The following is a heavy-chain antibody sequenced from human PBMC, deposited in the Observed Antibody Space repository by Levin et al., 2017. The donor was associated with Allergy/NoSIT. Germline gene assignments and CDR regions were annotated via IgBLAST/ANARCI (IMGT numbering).Heavy chain of an antibody. Sequence: SQTLSLTCTVSGGSSSSGIYYWSWIRQPAGKGLEWIGRIYNSGSTNYNPSLKSRVTMSIDTSKKQFSLKLSTVTAADTAVYYCAREREGVVVAATPLGWLDPWGQGILVTVSS. CDR2: IYNSGST. J-gene: IGHJ5*02. D-gene: IGHD2-15*01. CDR1: GGSSSSGIYY. CDR3: AREREGVVVAATPLGWLDP. V-gene: IGHV4-61*02.